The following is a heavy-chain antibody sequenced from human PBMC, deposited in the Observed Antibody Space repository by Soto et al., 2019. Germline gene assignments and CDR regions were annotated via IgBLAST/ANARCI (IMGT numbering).Heavy chain of an antibody. CDR1: GYTFATST. D-gene: IGHD4-17*01. Sequence: QLQLVQSGPEAKKPGASVKVSCKASGYTFATSTISWLRQAPGQGPEWMGWIKAYSANTNYAQKLQGRLTLTTDTSTSTAYMELRSLTTDDTAIYYCAIADYGDDDYWGQGTLLTVSS. V-gene: IGHV1-18*01. J-gene: IGHJ4*02. CDR2: IKAYSANT. CDR3: AIADYGDDDY.